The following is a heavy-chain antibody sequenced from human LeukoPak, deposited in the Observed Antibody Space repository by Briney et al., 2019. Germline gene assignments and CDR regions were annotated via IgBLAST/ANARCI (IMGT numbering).Heavy chain of an antibody. CDR2: IIGSGGNT. J-gene: IGHJ5*02. D-gene: IGHD3-10*01. CDR1: GFTFSSYA. Sequence: GGSLRLSCAPSGFTFSSYAMSWVRQAPGKGLEWVSSIIGSGGNTSYADSVKGRFAISRDNSKNTLYLQMNSLRAEDTAVYYCAKVDRYYYGSGSPYNWFDPWGQGTLVTVSS. V-gene: IGHV3-23*01. CDR3: AKVDRYYYGSGSPYNWFDP.